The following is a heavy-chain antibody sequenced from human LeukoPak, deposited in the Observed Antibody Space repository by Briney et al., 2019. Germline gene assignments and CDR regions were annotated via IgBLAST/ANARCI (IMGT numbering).Heavy chain of an antibody. Sequence: GGSLRLSCAASGFTFSSYAMHWVRQAPGKGLEWVAVISYDGSNKYYADSVKGRFTISRDNSKNTLYLQMNSLRAEDTAVYYCARGHRITMVRGVPPADYWGQGTLVTVSS. J-gene: IGHJ4*02. V-gene: IGHV3-30*04. D-gene: IGHD3-10*01. CDR3: ARGHRITMVRGVPPADY. CDR2: ISYDGSNK. CDR1: GFTFSSYA.